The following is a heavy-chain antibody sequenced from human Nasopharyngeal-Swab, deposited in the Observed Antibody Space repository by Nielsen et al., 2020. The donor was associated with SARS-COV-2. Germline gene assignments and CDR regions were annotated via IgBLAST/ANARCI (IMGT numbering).Heavy chain of an antibody. CDR3: ARSVGSFYGQGAFDI. Sequence: GGSLRLSCTTSGFTFGDYAMSWFRQAPGKGLEWVGFISSKTYGGAPEYAASVKGRFTISRDGAESIAYLQMSSLETEDTGVYYCARSVGSFYGQGAFDIWGQGTMVTVSS. CDR2: ISSKTYGGAP. D-gene: IGHD1-26*01. CDR1: GFTFGDYA. V-gene: IGHV3-49*01. J-gene: IGHJ3*02.